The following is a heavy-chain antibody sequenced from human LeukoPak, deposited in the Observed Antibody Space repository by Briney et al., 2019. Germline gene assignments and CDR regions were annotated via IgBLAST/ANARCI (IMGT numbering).Heavy chain of an antibody. CDR2: INCNSGGT. CDR1: GYTFTGYY. V-gene: IGHV1-2*02. CDR3: VRDQITVTTPFFDY. Sequence: ASVKVSCKASGYTFTGYYIHWVRQAPGQGLEWMGWINCNSGGTSYAQKFQGRVTMTRDTSISTVYLELSTLKSDDTAVYYRVRDQITVTTPFFDYWGQGTLVTVSS. J-gene: IGHJ4*02. D-gene: IGHD4-17*01.